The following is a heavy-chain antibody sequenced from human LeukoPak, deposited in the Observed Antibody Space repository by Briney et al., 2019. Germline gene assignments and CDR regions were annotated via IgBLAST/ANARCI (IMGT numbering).Heavy chain of an antibody. V-gene: IGHV3-21*01. CDR1: GFTFSSYS. Sequence: GGSLRLSCAASGFTFSSYSMNWVRQAPGKGLEWVSSISSSSSYIYYADSVKGRFTIPRDNAKNSLYLQMNSLRAEDAAVYYCARMLVGPFDYWGQGTLVTVSS. D-gene: IGHD3-10*02. J-gene: IGHJ4*02. CDR3: ARMLVGPFDY. CDR2: ISSSSSYI.